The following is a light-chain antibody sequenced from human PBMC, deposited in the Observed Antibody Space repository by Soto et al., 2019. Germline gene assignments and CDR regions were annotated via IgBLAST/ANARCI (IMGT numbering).Light chain of an antibody. J-gene: IGLJ2*01. CDR2: DVT. Sequence: QSVLTQPPSASGSPGQSVTISCTGTSGDVGGYNFVSWYQQHPGKAPKLMIYDVTKRPSGVPGRFSGSKSVNTASLTVSGLQAEDEADYYCAAWDDSLRDVVFGAGTKLTVL. V-gene: IGLV2-8*01. CDR1: SGDVGGYNF. CDR3: AAWDDSLRDVV.